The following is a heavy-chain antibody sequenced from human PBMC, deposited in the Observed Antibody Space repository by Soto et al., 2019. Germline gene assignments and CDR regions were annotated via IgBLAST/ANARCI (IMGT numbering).Heavy chain of an antibody. Sequence: EAQLVESGGGLVQPGGSLRLSCAASGFTFSNYEMHWVRQAPGKGLEYVSGISNNGAHTDYAKSVKGRFTISRDNSENTLYLQMGSLRAEDMALYYCARRGYGSRRPNVYMDVWGKGTTVTVSS. D-gene: IGHD6-13*01. V-gene: IGHV3-64*01. CDR1: GFTFSNYE. CDR3: ARRGYGSRRPNVYMDV. CDR2: ISNNGAHT. J-gene: IGHJ6*03.